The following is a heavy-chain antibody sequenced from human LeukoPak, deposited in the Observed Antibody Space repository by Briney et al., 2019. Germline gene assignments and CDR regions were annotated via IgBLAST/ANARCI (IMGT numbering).Heavy chain of an antibody. J-gene: IGHJ6*02. CDR3: ARHWGYGSGSYSSYYYGMDG. CDR2: IYPGDSDT. CDR1: GYRFTSYW. Sequence: GESPKISFKGSGYRFTSYWIGWVRQMPGKGLEGMGIIYPGDSDTRYSPSFQGQVTISADKSISTASLQWSSLKASDTAMYYCARHWGYGSGSYSSYYYGMDGGGQGTTVTVS. D-gene: IGHD3-10*01. V-gene: IGHV5-51*01.